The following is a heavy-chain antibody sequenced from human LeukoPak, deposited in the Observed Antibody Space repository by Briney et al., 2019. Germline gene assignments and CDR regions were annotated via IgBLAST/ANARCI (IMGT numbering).Heavy chain of an antibody. CDR2: IYNSGNT. J-gene: IGHJ4*02. V-gene: IGHV4-61*02. Sequence: SETLSLTCTVSGGSISSGSYYWSWIRQPAGKGLEWIGRIYNSGNTNYNPSLKSRVTISVDTSKNQFSLKLSSVTAVDTAVYYCARVAPTHYDYVWGSYPIYFDYWGQGTLVTVSS. D-gene: IGHD3-16*02. CDR1: GGSISSGSYY. CDR3: ARVAPTHYDYVWGSYPIYFDY.